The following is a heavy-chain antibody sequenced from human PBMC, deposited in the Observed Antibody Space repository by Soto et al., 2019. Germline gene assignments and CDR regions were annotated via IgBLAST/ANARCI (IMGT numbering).Heavy chain of an antibody. D-gene: IGHD3-10*01. J-gene: IGHJ6*02. V-gene: IGHV4-34*01. CDR2: INHSGST. CDR3: ARGNDYGSGSHIWDYYYYYGMDV. CDR1: GGSFSGYY. Sequence: TSETLSLTCAVYGGSFSGYYWSWIRQPPGKGLEWIGEINHSGSTNYNPSLKSRVTISVDTSKNQFSLKLSSVTAADTAVYYCARGNDYGSGSHIWDYYYYYGMDVWGQGTTVT.